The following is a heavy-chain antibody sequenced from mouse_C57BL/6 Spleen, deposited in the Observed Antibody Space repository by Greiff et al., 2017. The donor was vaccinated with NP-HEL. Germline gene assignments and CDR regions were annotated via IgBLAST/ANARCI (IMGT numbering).Heavy chain of an antibody. Sequence: EVKLMESGGGLVKPGGSLKLSCAASGFTFSSYAMSWVRQTPEKRLEWVATISDGGSYTYYPDNVKGRFTISRDNAKNNLYLQMSHLKSEDTAMYYCARDHYDYEAWFAYWGQGTLVTVSA. CDR3: ARDHYDYEAWFAY. V-gene: IGHV5-4*01. CDR1: GFTFSSYA. D-gene: IGHD2-4*01. CDR2: ISDGGSYT. J-gene: IGHJ3*01.